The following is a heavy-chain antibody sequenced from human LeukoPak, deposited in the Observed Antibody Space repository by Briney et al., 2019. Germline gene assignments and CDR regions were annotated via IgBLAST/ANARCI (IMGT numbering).Heavy chain of an antibody. D-gene: IGHD1-26*01. J-gene: IGHJ6*03. V-gene: IGHV1-69*05. CDR1: GGTFSSYA. CDR3: ARAPLMDSGSYWLDYYYMDV. CDR2: IIPIFGTA. Sequence: ASVKVSCKASGGTFSSYAISWVRQAPGQGLEWMGGIIPIFGTANYAQKFQGRVTITTDESTSTAYMELSSLRSEDTAVYYCARAPLMDSGSYWLDYYYMDVWGKGTTVTVSS.